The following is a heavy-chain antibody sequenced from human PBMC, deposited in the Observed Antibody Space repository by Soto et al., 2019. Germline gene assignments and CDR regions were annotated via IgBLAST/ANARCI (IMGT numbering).Heavy chain of an antibody. CDR3: ARVWDYDSSGYYSPSDY. Sequence: QVQLVQSGAEVKKPGASVKVSCKASGYTFTSYGISWVRQAPGQGLEWMGWISAYNGNTNYAQKLQGRVTMTTDTSTSRAYMELRSLRSDDTAVYYCARVWDYDSSGYYSPSDYWGQGTLVTVSS. CDR2: ISAYNGNT. J-gene: IGHJ4*02. D-gene: IGHD3-22*01. V-gene: IGHV1-18*01. CDR1: GYTFTSYG.